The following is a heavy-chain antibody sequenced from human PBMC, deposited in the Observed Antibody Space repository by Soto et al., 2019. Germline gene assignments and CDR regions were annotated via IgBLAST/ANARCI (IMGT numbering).Heavy chain of an antibody. CDR3: VKEGKMGVEGFDF. CDR1: GFTFSDHA. J-gene: IGHJ4*02. Sequence: PGGSLRLSCATSGFTFSDHAMHWVRQAPGEGLEWVSGVRGDFVTTPYADSVKGRFTISRDNSKNTVYLQMNSLRAEDTAIYYFVKEGKMGVEGFDFWGQGTLVTVSS. V-gene: IGHV3-23*01. CDR2: VRGDFVTT. D-gene: IGHD1-26*01.